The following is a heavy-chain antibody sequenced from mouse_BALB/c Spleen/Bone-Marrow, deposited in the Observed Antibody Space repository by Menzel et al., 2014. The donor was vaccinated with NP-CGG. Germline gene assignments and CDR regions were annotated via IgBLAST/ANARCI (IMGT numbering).Heavy chain of an antibody. V-gene: IGHV4-1*02. J-gene: IGHJ3*01. D-gene: IGHD1-1*01. CDR2: INPDSNTI. CDR1: GFDFSRYW. Sequence: EVQLVESGGGLVQPGGSLKLSCAASGFDFSRYWMSWVRQAPGKGLDWIGEINPDSNTINYTPSLKDKFIISRDNAKNTLYLQMSKVRSEDTALYYCSRHDYYGGFAYWGQGTLVTVSA. CDR3: SRHDYYGGFAY.